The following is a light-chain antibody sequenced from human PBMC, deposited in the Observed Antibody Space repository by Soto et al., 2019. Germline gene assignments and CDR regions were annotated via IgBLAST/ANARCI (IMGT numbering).Light chain of an antibody. CDR2: DAS. V-gene: IGKV1-5*01. CDR1: RSISDW. J-gene: IGKJ1*01. CDR3: LQYSSHSWM. Sequence: DIQMTQSPSTLSPSVGDTVTITCRASRSISDWLAWYQQKPGKAPKLLIFDASSLKSGVPSRFSGSGSGTEFTLTISRLQPDDVATYYCLQYSSHSWMFGQGTKVDIK.